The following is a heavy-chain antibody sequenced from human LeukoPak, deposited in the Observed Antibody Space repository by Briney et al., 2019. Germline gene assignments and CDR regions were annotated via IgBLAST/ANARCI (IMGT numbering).Heavy chain of an antibody. V-gene: IGHV3-23*01. Sequence: PGGSLRLSCAASGFTFSSYAMSWVRQAPGKGLEWVSAISGSGGSTYYADSVKGRFTISRDNSKNTLYLQMNSLRAEDTAVYYCAKTREVWGSSWYFDYWGQGTLVTVSS. CDR3: AKTREVWGSSWYFDY. CDR1: GFTFSSYA. CDR2: ISGSGGST. D-gene: IGHD6-13*01. J-gene: IGHJ4*02.